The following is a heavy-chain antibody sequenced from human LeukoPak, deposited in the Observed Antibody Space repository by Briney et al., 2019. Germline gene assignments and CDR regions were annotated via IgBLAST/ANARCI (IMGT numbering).Heavy chain of an antibody. J-gene: IGHJ4*02. CDR2: IYSGGST. Sequence: GGSPRLSCAASGFTVSSNYMSWVRQAPGKGLEWVSVIYSGGSTYYADSVTGRFTLSRDNSKNTLYLQMNSLRAEDTAVYYCASPSYGSGSYYNGVFDYWGQGTLVTVSS. D-gene: IGHD3-10*01. CDR3: ASPSYGSGSYYNGVFDY. V-gene: IGHV3-66*01. CDR1: GFTVSSNY.